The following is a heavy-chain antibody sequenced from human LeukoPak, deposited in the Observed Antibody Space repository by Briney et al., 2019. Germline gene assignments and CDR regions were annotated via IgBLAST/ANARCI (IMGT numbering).Heavy chain of an antibody. Sequence: SETLSLTCAVSGGSFSANYWSWIRQPPGEGPEWIGEINHTGRTNYNPSLKSRVTISVDTSKNQFSLTLSSVTAADTAVYSCARVARCTSCFDVDYWGQGTLVTVSS. J-gene: IGHJ4*02. CDR1: GGSFSANY. D-gene: IGHD2-2*01. CDR2: INHTGRT. V-gene: IGHV4-34*01. CDR3: ARVARCTSCFDVDY.